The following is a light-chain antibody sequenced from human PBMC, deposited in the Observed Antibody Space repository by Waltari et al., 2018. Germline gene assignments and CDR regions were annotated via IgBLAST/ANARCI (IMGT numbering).Light chain of an antibody. V-gene: IGLV1-44*01. Sequence: QSVLTQPPSASGTPGQRVTISCSGRSSDIGSNTVTWYHHLPGTAPRLLIYNNYYRPSGVPDRFSGSKSGTSASLAISGLQSEDEAVFYCATWDDSLKGFVFGSGTKVTVL. CDR1: SSDIGSNT. CDR3: ATWDDSLKGFV. CDR2: NNY. J-gene: IGLJ1*01.